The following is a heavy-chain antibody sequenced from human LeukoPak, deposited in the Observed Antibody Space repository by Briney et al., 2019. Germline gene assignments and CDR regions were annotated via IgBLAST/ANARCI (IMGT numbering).Heavy chain of an antibody. CDR2: TYYRSKWYN. CDR1: GDSVSSNSAA. V-gene: IGHV6-1*01. D-gene: IGHD1-7*01. CDR3: ARVQRNYIRGLEYFDY. J-gene: IGHJ4*02. Sequence: SQTLSLTCAISGDSVSSNSAARNWIRQSPSRGLEWLGRTYYRSKWYNDYAVSVKSRITINPDTSKNQFSLKLSSVTAADTAVYYCARVQRNYIRGLEYFDYWGQGTLVTVSS.